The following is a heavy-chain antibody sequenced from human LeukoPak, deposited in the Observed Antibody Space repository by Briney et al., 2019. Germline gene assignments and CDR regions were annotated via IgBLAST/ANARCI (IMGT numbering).Heavy chain of an antibody. CDR2: INHSGST. CDR1: GGSFSGYY. V-gene: IGHV4-34*01. D-gene: IGHD3-9*01. J-gene: IGHJ4*02. CDR3: ARVQYYDILTGYFDY. Sequence: PSETLSLTCAVYGGSFSGYYWSWIRQPPGKGLEWIGEINHSGSTNYNPSLKSRVTISVDTTKNQFSLKLSPVTAADTAVYYCARVQYYDILTGYFDYWGQGTLVTVSS.